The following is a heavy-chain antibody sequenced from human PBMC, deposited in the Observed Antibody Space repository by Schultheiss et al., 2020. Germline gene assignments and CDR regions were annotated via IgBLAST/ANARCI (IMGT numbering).Heavy chain of an antibody. Sequence: GGSLRLSCAASGFTFTSYGTHWVRQAPGKGLEWVAVMSYDASDEYYADSVKGRFTISRDNAKNSLYLQMNSLRAEDTAVYYCARDDSIAARYYYYGMDVWGQGTTVNVSS. J-gene: IGHJ6*02. CDR2: MSYDASDE. D-gene: IGHD6-6*01. V-gene: IGHV3-33*05. CDR3: ARDDSIAARYYYYGMDV. CDR1: GFTFTSYG.